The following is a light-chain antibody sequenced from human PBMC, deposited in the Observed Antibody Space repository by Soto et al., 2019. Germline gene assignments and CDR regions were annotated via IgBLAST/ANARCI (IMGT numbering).Light chain of an antibody. Sequence: QSALTQPASVSGSPGQSITISCSGTSSDVGGYKYVSWYQQHPGKAPKLMIYEVSNRPSGVSDRFSGSKSGNTASLTISGLQAEDEADYYCSSYGGGNTVVFGGGTKLTVL. CDR3: SSYGGGNTVV. CDR2: EVS. J-gene: IGLJ2*01. CDR1: SSDVGGYKY. V-gene: IGLV2-14*01.